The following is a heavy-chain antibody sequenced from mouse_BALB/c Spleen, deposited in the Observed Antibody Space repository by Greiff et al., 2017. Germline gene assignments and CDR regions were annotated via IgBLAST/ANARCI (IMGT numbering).Heavy chain of an antibody. CDR1: GFSLTGYG. J-gene: IGHJ4*01. Sequence: QVQLKQSGPGLVAPSQSLSITCTASGFSLTGYGVNWVRQPPGKGLEWMGMIWGDGSTDYYSALKSRLSISKDNSKSQVFFKMNSLQTDDTARYYCARLRHDYAMDYWGQGTSVTVSA. CDR3: ARLRHDYAMDY. D-gene: IGHD1-2*01. V-gene: IGHV2-6-7*01. CDR2: IWGDGST.